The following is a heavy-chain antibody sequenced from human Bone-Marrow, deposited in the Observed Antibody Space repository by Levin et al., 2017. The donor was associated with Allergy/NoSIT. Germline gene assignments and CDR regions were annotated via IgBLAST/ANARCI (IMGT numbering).Heavy chain of an antibody. CDR1: GASITTHF. V-gene: IGHV4-4*07. CDR3: AREGGSDEGGHYYHYYGLDV. CDR2: MSASGST. D-gene: IGHD2-15*01. Sequence: SETLSLTCTVSGASITTHFWSWVRQPAGKGLEWIGRMSASGSTNYKPSLYSRLSMSVDTSKRQFSLKLTSVTAADTAVYYCAREGGSDEGGHYYHYYGLDVWGHGTTVTVSS. J-gene: IGHJ6*02.